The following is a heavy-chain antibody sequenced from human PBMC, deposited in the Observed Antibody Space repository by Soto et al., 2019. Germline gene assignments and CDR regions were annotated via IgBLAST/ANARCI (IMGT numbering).Heavy chain of an antibody. CDR2: IYYGGST. CDR3: ASRITIFGVVSEY. V-gene: IGHV4-39*01. D-gene: IGHD3-3*01. Sequence: SETLSLTCTVSGGSISSSSYSWGWIRQPPGRGLEWIGSIYYGGSTYYNPSLKSRVTISVDTSKNQFSLKLSSVTAADTAVYYCASRITIFGVVSEYWGQGTMVTVYS. J-gene: IGHJ4*02. CDR1: GGSISSSSYS.